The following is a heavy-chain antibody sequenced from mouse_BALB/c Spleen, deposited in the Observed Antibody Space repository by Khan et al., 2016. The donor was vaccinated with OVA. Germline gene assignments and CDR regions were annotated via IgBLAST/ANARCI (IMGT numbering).Heavy chain of an antibody. J-gene: IGHJ3*01. CDR3: ASGCYGGPFTY. CDR1: GFTFSDYY. Sequence: EVELVESGGGLVKPGGSLKLSCAASGFTFSDYYMYWVRQTPEKRLEWVATISDGGSYTYYPDSVKGRFTISRDDVKNNLYLQMSSLKSEDTAMYYCASGCYGGPFTYWGQGTLVTVSA. CDR2: ISDGGSYT. V-gene: IGHV5-4*02. D-gene: IGHD1-1*02.